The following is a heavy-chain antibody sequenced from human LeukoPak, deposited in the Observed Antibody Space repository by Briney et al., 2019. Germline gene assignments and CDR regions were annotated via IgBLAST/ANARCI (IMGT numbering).Heavy chain of an antibody. CDR3: AREGSRSAAPLYDF. CDR1: GDSLNYNDYY. CDR2: VHFSGNT. J-gene: IGHJ4*02. D-gene: IGHD6-25*01. V-gene: IGHV4-39*07. Sequence: SETLSLTCTISGDSLNYNDYYWGWVRQPPGKGLEWIGRVHFSGNTYNNPSLKTRITISVDTYKNQFYLKVTSMTAADTAVYFCAREGSRSAAPLYDFWGQGILVTVSS.